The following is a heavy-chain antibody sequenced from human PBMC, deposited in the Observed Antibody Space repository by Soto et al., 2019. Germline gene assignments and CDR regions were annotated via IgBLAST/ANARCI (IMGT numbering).Heavy chain of an antibody. CDR2: IYYSGST. CDR3: ARRYGATLDY. CDR1: GGSISSYY. Sequence: SETLSLTCTVSGGSISSYYWSWIRQPPGKGLEWIGYIYYSGSTNYNPSLKSRVTISVDTSKNQFSLKLSSVTAADTAVYYCARRYGATLDYCGLGTLVPVSS. J-gene: IGHJ4*02. D-gene: IGHD4-17*01. V-gene: IGHV4-59*08.